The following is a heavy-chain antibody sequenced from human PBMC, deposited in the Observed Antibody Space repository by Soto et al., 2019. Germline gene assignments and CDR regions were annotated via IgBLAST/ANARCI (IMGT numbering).Heavy chain of an antibody. J-gene: IGHJ5*02. D-gene: IGHD6-6*01. V-gene: IGHV3-23*01. CDR2: ITDSGGRT. CDR3: AKDLGSSSPNWFDP. Sequence: PGGSLRLSCAASGFTSASHAMNWVRQAPGKGLQWVSTITDSGGRTYYADSVKGRFTISRDNSKNTLSLQMNNLRAEDTAIYYCAKDLGSSSPNWFDPWGPGTLVTVS. CDR1: GFTSASHA.